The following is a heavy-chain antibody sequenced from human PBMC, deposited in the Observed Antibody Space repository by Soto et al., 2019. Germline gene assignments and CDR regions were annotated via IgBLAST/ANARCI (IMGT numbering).Heavy chain of an antibody. J-gene: IGHJ4*02. V-gene: IGHV4-34*01. CDR2: INHSGST. D-gene: IGHD2-8*02. Sequence: SAALCLTWAVSGGSFSGYYWTWSRQPPGTGLEWIGEINHSGSTNYNPSLKSRVTISVDTSKNQFSLKLTSVTAADTAVYYCARDKITGLFDYWGQGTLVTVSS. CDR1: GGSFSGYY. CDR3: ARDKITGLFDY.